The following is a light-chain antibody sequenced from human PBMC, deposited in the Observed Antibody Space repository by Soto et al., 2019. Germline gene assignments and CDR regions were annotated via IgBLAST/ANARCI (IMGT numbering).Light chain of an antibody. CDR1: QSVRNN. CDR2: YAS. Sequence: EIMMTQSPATLSVSPGERATLSCRASQSVRNNLAWYQQKPGQVPRLLIYYASTRATGIPDRFSGSWSGTEFTLTISGLQSEDFALYYWQQYNNWPPITFGQGTRLEIK. V-gene: IGKV3-15*01. J-gene: IGKJ5*01. CDR3: QQYNNWPPIT.